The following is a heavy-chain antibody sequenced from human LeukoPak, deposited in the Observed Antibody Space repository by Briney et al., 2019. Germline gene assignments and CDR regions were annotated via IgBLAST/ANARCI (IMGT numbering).Heavy chain of an antibody. J-gene: IGHJ5*02. CDR2: INPNSGGT. Sequence: ASVKVSCKASGYTLTDYYMHWVRHAPGQGLEWMGWINPNSGGTNYAQEFQGKVTMTRDTSITTAYMDLSRLRSDPAPVYDWAREVCGGGSCYGWFAPWGRATLVTVPS. V-gene: IGHV1-2*02. D-gene: IGHD2-15*01. CDR3: AREVCGGGSCYGWFAP. CDR1: GYTLTDYY.